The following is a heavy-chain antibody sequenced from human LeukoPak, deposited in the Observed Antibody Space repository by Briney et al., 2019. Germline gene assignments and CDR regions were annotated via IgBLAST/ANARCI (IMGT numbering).Heavy chain of an antibody. Sequence: GGSLRLSCAASGFTFSSYGMHWVRQAPGKGLEWVAVIWYDGSNKYYADSAKGRFTTSRDNSKNTLYLQMNSLRAEDTAVYYCARDADYYDSSGYLGYWGQGTLVTVS. CDR1: GFTFSSYG. CDR2: IWYDGSNK. J-gene: IGHJ4*02. CDR3: ARDADYYDSSGYLGY. V-gene: IGHV3-33*01. D-gene: IGHD3-22*01.